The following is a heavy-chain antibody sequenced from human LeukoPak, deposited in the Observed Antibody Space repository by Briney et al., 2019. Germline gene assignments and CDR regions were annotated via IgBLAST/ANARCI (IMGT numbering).Heavy chain of an antibody. CDR2: IYSGGNT. CDR1: GFSVSNTY. V-gene: IGHV3-53*01. D-gene: IGHD2-21*02. Sequence: GGSLRLSCAASGFSVSNTYMSWVRQAPGKGLEWVSIIYSGGNTYYADSVKGRFTISRDNSKNTLYLQMNRLRPEDMAVYYCARGTVTAPDYWGQGTLVTVS. CDR3: ARGTVTAPDY. J-gene: IGHJ4*02.